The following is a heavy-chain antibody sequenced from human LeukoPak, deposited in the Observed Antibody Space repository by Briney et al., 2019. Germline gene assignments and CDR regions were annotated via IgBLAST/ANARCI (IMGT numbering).Heavy chain of an antibody. CDR1: GFTFSSYA. CDR2: ISSSGGGS. CDR3: AKDNVGVLTYFDY. D-gene: IGHD1-26*01. V-gene: IGHV3-23*01. J-gene: IGHJ4*02. Sequence: GGSLRLSCAASGFTFSSYAMSWVRQAPGKGLEWVSGISSSGGGSYYADSVKGRFTISRDNSKNTLYLQMKGLRAEDTAVYYCAKDNVGVLTYFDYWGQGTLVTVSS.